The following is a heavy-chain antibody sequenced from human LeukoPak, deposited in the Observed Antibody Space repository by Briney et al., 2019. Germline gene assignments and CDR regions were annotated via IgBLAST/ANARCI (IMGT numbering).Heavy chain of an antibody. CDR1: GFTFSGYS. CDR3: ARPHSGSYSFAFDI. CDR2: ISGSSSYI. Sequence: GGSLRLSCAASGFTFSGYSMNWVRQAPGKGLEWVSSISGSSSYIYYADSVKGRFTISRDNAKNSLYLQMNSLRAEDTAVYYCARPHSGSYSFAFDIWGQGTMVTVSS. D-gene: IGHD1-26*01. J-gene: IGHJ3*02. V-gene: IGHV3-21*01.